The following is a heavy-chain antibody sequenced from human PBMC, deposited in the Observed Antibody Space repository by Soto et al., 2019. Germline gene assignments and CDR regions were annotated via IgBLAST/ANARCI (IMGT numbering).Heavy chain of an antibody. CDR3: ARQRKQNRYYGMDV. J-gene: IGHJ6*02. CDR2: IYYSGST. V-gene: IGHV4-39*01. Sequence: ASETLSLTCTVSGGSISSSSYYWGWIRQPPGKGLEWIGSIYYSGSTYYNPSLKSRVTISVDTSKNQFSLKLSSVTAADTAVYYCARQRKQNRYYGMDVWGQGTTVTVS. CDR1: GGSISSSSYY.